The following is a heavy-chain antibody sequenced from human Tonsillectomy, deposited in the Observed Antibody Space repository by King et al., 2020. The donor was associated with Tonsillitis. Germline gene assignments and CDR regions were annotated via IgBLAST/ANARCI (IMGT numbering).Heavy chain of an antibody. V-gene: IGHV4-59*01. D-gene: IGHD4-17*01. CDR2: IYYSGST. CDR3: ARDPYGDLPFDY. J-gene: IGHJ4*02. CDR1: GGSISSYY. Sequence: VQLQESGPGLVKPSVTLSLTCTVSGGSISSYYWSWIRQPPGKGLEWIGYIYYSGSTNYKPSLKSRVTISVDTSKNQFSLKISSVTAADTAVYYCARDPYGDLPFDYWGQGTLVTVSS.